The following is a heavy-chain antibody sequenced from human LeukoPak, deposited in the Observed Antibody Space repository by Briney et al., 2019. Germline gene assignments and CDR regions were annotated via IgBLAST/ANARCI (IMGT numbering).Heavy chain of an antibody. CDR1: GGSISSGGYS. CDR2: IYHSGST. CDR3: ARENPSGYYNRPIDY. J-gene: IGHJ4*02. D-gene: IGHD3-22*01. Sequence: PSETLSLTCAVSGGSISSGGYSWRWIRQPPGKGLEWIGYIYHSGSTYYNPSLKSRVTISVDRSKNQFSLKLSSVTAADTAVYYCARENPSGYYNRPIDYWGQGTLVTVSS. V-gene: IGHV4-30-2*01.